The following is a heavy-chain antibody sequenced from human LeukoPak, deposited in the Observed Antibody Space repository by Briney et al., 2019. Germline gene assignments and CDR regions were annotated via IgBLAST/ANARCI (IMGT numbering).Heavy chain of an antibody. CDR3: ARGEIYDSSGYFAY. V-gene: IGHV4-31*03. Sequence: SETLSLTCTVSGGSISSGGYYWSWIRQHPGKGLEWIGYIYYSGSTYYNPSLKSRVTISVDTSKNQFSLKLSSVTAADTAVYYCARGEIYDSSGYFAYWGQGTQVTVSS. CDR1: GGSISSGGYY. CDR2: IYYSGST. D-gene: IGHD3-22*01. J-gene: IGHJ4*02.